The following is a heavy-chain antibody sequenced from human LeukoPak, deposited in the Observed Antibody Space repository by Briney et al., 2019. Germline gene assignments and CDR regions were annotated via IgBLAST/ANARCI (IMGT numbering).Heavy chain of an antibody. CDR1: GFTFSSYW. J-gene: IGHJ4*02. CDR3: ARIPDSSGWYSGDY. D-gene: IGHD6-19*01. CDR2: INSDGSST. V-gene: IGHV3-74*01. Sequence: PGGSLRLSCAASGFTFSSYWMHWVRQAPGKRLVWVSRINSDGSSTSYADSVKGRFTISRDNAKNTLYLQMNSLRAEDTAVYYCARIPDSSGWYSGDYWGQGTLVTVSS.